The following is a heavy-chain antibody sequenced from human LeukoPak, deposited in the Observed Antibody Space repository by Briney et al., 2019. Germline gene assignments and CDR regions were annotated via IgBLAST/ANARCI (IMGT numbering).Heavy chain of an antibody. Sequence: GGSLRLSCAASGFTFSSYAMHWVRQAPGKGLEWVAVISYDGSNKYYADSVKGRFTISRDNSKNTLYLQMNSLRAEDTAVYYCAKTYYYGSGSYYPPYYYFDYWGQGTLVTVSS. V-gene: IGHV3-30*04. CDR3: AKTYYYGSGSYYPPYYYFDY. J-gene: IGHJ4*02. D-gene: IGHD3-10*01. CDR2: ISYDGSNK. CDR1: GFTFSSYA.